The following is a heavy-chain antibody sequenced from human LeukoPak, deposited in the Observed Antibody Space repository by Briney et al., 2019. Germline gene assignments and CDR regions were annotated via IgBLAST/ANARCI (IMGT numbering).Heavy chain of an antibody. CDR3: ARRVGDEFDY. CDR2: IRYDGSNK. CDR1: GFTFSSYG. V-gene: IGHV3-30*02. J-gene: IGHJ4*02. Sequence: GGSLRLSCAASGFTFSSYGMHWVRQAPGKGLEWEAFIRYDGSNKYYADSVKGRFTISRDNSKNTLYLQMNSLRAEDTAVYYCARRVGDEFDYWGQGTLVTVSS. D-gene: IGHD2-2*01.